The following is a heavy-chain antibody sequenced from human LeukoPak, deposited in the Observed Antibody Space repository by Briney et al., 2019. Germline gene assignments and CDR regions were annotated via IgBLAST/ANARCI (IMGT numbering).Heavy chain of an antibody. D-gene: IGHD3-3*01. V-gene: IGHV3-7*01. CDR1: GFTFSSYW. Sequence: GGSLRLSCAASGFTFSSYWRSWVRQAPGKGLEWVANIKQDGSEKYYVDSVKGRFTISRDNAKNSLFLQMNSLRAEDTAVYYCARGDFWSGYALYYFDYWGQGTLVTVSS. CDR3: ARGDFWSGYALYYFDY. J-gene: IGHJ4*02. CDR2: IKQDGSEK.